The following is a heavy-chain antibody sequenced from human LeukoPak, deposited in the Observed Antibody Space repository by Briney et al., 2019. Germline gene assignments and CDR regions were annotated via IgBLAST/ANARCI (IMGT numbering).Heavy chain of an antibody. J-gene: IGHJ3*02. CDR2: ISYDGSNK. CDR1: GFTFSSYA. Sequence: GGSLRLSCAASGFTFSSYAMHWVRQAPGKGLEWVAVISYDGSNKYYADSVKGRFIISRDNSKNTLYLQMNSLRAGDTAVYYCAREHDYGDYARAFGIWGQGTMVTVSS. V-gene: IGHV3-30*04. CDR3: AREHDYGDYARAFGI. D-gene: IGHD4-17*01.